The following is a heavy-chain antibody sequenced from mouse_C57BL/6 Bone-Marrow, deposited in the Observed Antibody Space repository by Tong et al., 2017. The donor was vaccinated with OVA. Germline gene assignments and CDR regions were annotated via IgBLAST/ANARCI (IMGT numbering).Heavy chain of an antibody. Sequence: VQLQESGPELVKPGASVKLSCKASGYTFTSYDINWVKQRPGQGLEWIGWIYPRDGSTKYNEKFKGKATLTVDTSSSTAYMELHSLTSEDSAVYFCARGLLLYYDYDGRTRYWYFDVWGTGTTVTVSS. CDR3: ARGLLLYYDYDGRTRYWYFDV. V-gene: IGHV1-85*01. D-gene: IGHD2-4*01. J-gene: IGHJ1*03. CDR2: IYPRDGST. CDR1: GYTFTSYD.